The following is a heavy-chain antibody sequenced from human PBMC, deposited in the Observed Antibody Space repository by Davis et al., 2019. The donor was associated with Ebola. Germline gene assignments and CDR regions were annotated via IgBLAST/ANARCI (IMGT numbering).Heavy chain of an antibody. CDR1: GFTVSSNY. D-gene: IGHD2-21*02. V-gene: IGHV3-53*01. CDR2: IYRGGDT. Sequence: PGGSLRLSCAVSGFTVSSNYMSWVRQAPGKGLEWVSVIYRGGDTYYADSVKGRFTISRDNSKNTLSLQMNSLRAEDTAVYFCARGSGAYCGGNCERTFDYWGQGTLVTVSS. J-gene: IGHJ4*02. CDR3: ARGSGAYCGGNCERTFDY.